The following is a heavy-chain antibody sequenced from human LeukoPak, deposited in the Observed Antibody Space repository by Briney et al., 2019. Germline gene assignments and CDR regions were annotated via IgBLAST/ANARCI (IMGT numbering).Heavy chain of an antibody. CDR2: IYYSGST. J-gene: IGHJ5*02. D-gene: IGHD2-2*01. CDR3: ARHEGVVPAAGNWFDP. V-gene: IGHV4-39*01. Sequence: SETLSLTCTVSGGSISSSSCYWGWIRQPPGKGLEWIGSIYYSGSTYYNPSLKSRVTISVDTSKNQFSLKLSSVTAADTAVYYCARHEGVVPAAGNWFDPWGQGTLVTVSS. CDR1: GGSISSSSCY.